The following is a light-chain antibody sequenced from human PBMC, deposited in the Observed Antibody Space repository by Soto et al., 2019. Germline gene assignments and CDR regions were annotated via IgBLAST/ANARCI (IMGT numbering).Light chain of an antibody. Sequence: EIVLTQSPAALSLSPGERATLSCRASQSISSYLAWYQQKPGQAPRLLIYDASSRATGIPARFSGSGSGTDFTLTISSLEPEDFAVYYCQQRSNLLWTFGQGTKVAIK. CDR3: QQRSNLLWT. CDR2: DAS. CDR1: QSISSY. J-gene: IGKJ1*01. V-gene: IGKV3-11*01.